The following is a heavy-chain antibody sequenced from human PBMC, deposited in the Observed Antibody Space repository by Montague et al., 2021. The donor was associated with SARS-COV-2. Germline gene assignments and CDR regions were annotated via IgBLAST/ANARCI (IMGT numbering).Heavy chain of an antibody. D-gene: IGHD1-1*01. V-gene: IGHV4-34*01. CDR2: INYGGST. J-gene: IGHJ4*02. CDR1: GGSFSDYR. CDR3: ARGAPGY. Sequence: SETLSLTCAVYGGSFSDYRWTWIRQSPGGGLEWIGQINYGGSTKYNPSLRSRATISIDTSKNQFSLKLTSVTAADTAVYYCARGAPGYWGQGTLVTVSS.